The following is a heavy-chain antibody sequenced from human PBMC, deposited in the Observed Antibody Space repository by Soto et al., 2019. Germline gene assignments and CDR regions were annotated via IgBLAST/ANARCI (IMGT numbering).Heavy chain of an antibody. V-gene: IGHV1-3*01. CDR2: INAGNGNT. CDR3: ARVAEGYCSGCSCYSGHPYCSDP. Sequence: ASVKVSCKASGYTFTSYAMHWVRQAPGQRLEWMGWINAGNGNTKYSQKFQGRVTITRDTSASTAYMELSSLRSEDTAVYYCARVAEGYCSGCSCYSGHPYCSDPWCPGLLVTVSS. D-gene: IGHD2-15*01. CDR1: GYTFTSYA. J-gene: IGHJ5*02.